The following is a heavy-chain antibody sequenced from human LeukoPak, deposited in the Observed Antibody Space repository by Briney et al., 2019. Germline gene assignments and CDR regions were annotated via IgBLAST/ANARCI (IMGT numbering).Heavy chain of an antibody. Sequence: SETLSLTCTVSGYSISSGYYWGWIRQPPGKGLEWNGSIYHSGSTYYNPSLKSRVIISVDTSKNQFSLKLSSVTAADTALFYCARSPAYCGGDCPTGGAFDVWGQGTTVTVSS. CDR2: IYHSGST. D-gene: IGHD2-21*02. J-gene: IGHJ3*01. V-gene: IGHV4-38-2*02. CDR1: GYSISSGYY. CDR3: ARSPAYCGGDCPTGGAFDV.